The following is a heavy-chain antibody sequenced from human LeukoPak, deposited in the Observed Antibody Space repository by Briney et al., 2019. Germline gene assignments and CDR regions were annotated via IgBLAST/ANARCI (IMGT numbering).Heavy chain of an antibody. CDR2: ISYGATNE. Sequence: GGSLRLSCAASGFTFSGYAMHWVRQAPGKGLEWVAAISYGATNEYYADSVKGRFTISRDNSKNTLYLQMNSLRAEDTAVYYCARNLGATGPHDAFDIWGQGTMVTVSS. D-gene: IGHD1-26*01. CDR3: ARNLGATGPHDAFDI. J-gene: IGHJ3*02. CDR1: GFTFSGYA. V-gene: IGHV3-30*14.